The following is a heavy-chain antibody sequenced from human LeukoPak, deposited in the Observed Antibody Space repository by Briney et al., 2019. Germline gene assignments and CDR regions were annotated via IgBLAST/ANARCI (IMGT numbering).Heavy chain of an antibody. CDR3: ARHYELYYFDY. CDR1: GGSISSSSYY. CDR2: IYYSGST. Sequence: SETLSLTCTVSGGSISSSSYYWGWIRQPPGKGLEWIGSIYYSGSTYYNPSLKSRVTISVDTSKNQFSLKLSSVTAADTAVYYCARHYELYYFDYWGQGTLVTVSS. D-gene: IGHD3-3*01. V-gene: IGHV4-39*01. J-gene: IGHJ4*02.